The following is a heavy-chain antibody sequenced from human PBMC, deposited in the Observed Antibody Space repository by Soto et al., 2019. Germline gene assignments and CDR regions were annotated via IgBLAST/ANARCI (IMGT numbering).Heavy chain of an antibody. Sequence: QVQLVQSGAEVKNPGSSVKVSCTASGGTLRRYAISWVRQAHGRGLAWMGGIVPRFGTTSYAQTETVQGRLTIHADGQMITSCIELRRLRSEGTAGYFSAVVELSDNDAANYFYAMDVCGQGSTVIIS. D-gene: IGHD3-22*01. CDR3: AVVELSDNDAANYFYAMDV. CDR1: GGTLRRYA. CDR2: IVPRFGTT. J-gene: IGHJ6*02. V-gene: IGHV1-69*01.